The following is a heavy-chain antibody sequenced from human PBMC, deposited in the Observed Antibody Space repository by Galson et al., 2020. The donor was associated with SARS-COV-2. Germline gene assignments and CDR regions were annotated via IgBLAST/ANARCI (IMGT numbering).Heavy chain of an antibody. D-gene: IGHD3-3*01. CDR1: GYTFTSYD. CDR2: MNPNSGNT. J-gene: IGHJ6*02. V-gene: IGHV1-8*01. CDR3: ARLRTYYDFWSGSFYYYYGMDV. Sequence: ASVKVSCKASGYTFTSYDIHWVRQATGQGLEWMGWMNPNSGNTGYAQKFQGRVTMTRNTSISTAYMELSSLRSEDTAVYYCARLRTYYDFWSGSFYYYYGMDVWGQGTTVTVSS.